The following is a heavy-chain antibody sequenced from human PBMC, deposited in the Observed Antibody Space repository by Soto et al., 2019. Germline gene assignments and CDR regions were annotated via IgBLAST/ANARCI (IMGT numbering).Heavy chain of an antibody. CDR3: AKDIVRYTYGACDY. D-gene: IGHD5-18*01. J-gene: IGHJ4*02. V-gene: IGHV3-30*18. Sequence: QVQLVESGGAVVQPGKSLGLSCAASGFTFSSYGMYWVRQAPGKGLEWVAAIAYDGSNKYHADSVKGRFTISRDNSKNTLYLQMNSLRVEDTAVYYCAKDIVRYTYGACDYWGQGALVTVSS. CDR2: IAYDGSNK. CDR1: GFTFSSYG.